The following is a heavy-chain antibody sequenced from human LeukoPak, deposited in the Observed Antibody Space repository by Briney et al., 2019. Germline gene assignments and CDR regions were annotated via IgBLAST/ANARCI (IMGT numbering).Heavy chain of an antibody. CDR1: GGTFTSYG. V-gene: IGHV1-18*01. J-gene: IGHJ2*01. CDR3: ATGRGPDPHDYEWYFDL. Sequence: ASVKVSCKASGGTFTSYGISWVRQAPGQGLEWMGWISAYNGNTNYAQKLQGRVTMTTDTSTSTAYMELRSLRSDDTAVYYCATGRGPDPHDYEWYFDLWGRGTLVTVSS. D-gene: IGHD4-17*01. CDR2: ISAYNGNT.